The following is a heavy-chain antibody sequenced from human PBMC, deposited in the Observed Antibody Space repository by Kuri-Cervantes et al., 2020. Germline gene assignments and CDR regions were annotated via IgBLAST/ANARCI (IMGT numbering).Heavy chain of an antibody. CDR2: ISAYNGNT. V-gene: IGHV1-18*01. CDR3: ARGYCSDDSCYSRYYGMDV. J-gene: IGHJ6*02. D-gene: IGHD2-15*01. Sequence: ASVKVSCKASGYTFTSYGISWVRQAPGQGLEWMGWISAYNGNTNYAQKLQGRVTMTTDTSTSTAYMELRSLTSDDTAVYYCARGYCSDDSCYSRYYGMDVWGQGTTVTVSS. CDR1: GYTFTSYG.